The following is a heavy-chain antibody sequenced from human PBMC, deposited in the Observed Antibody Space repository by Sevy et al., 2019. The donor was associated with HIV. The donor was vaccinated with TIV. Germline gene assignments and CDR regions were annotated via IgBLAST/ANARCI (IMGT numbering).Heavy chain of an antibody. J-gene: IGHJ6*02. CDR2: INTNTGNP. V-gene: IGHV7-4-1*02. CDR1: GYTFTSYA. Sequence: ASVKVSCKASGYTFTSYAMNWVRQAPGQGLEWMGWINTNTGNPTYAQGFTGRFVFSLDTSVSTAYLQISSLKAGDTAVYYRARDLPGPVYSSGIGENYYGMDVWGQGTTVTVSS. D-gene: IGHD6-19*01. CDR3: ARDLPGPVYSSGIGENYYGMDV.